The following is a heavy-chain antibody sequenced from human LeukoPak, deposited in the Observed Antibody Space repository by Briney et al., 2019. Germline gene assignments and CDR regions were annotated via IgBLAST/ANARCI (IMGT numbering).Heavy chain of an antibody. V-gene: IGHV4-34*01. Sequence: PSETLSLTCAVYGGSFRGYYWSWIRQPPGKGLDGIGEINHSGSTNYNPPLKSRVTISVDTSKNQFSLKLSSVTAADTAVYYCARTGYSSGWPPPWDAFDIWGQGTMVTVSS. CDR1: GGSFRGYY. CDR2: INHSGST. CDR3: ARTGYSSGWPPPWDAFDI. J-gene: IGHJ3*02. D-gene: IGHD6-19*01.